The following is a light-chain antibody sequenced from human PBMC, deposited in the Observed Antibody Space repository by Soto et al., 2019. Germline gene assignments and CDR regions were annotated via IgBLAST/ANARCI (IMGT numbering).Light chain of an antibody. Sequence: AIRMTQSQSSLSASTGDRVTITCRASQGITSYLAWYQQKPGKAPKLLIYAASTLQSGVPSRFSGSGSGTDFTLTISRLQSEDLQTYYCQKYSSYPWTFGQGTKVDI. J-gene: IGKJ1*01. CDR1: QGITSY. CDR3: QKYSSYPWT. V-gene: IGKV1-8*01. CDR2: AAS.